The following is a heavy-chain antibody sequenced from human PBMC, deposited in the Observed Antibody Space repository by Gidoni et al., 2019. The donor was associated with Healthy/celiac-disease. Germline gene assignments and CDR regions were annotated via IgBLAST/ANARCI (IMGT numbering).Heavy chain of an antibody. J-gene: IGHJ6*02. CDR1: GGSISSGSYY. Sequence: QVQLQESGPGLVKPSQTLSLTCTVSGGSISSGSYYWSWIRQPAGKGLEWIGRIYTSGSTNYNPSLKSRVTISVDTSKNQFSLKLSSVTAADTAVYYCARTVAVYYYYYGMDVWGQGTTVTVSS. CDR2: IYTSGST. D-gene: IGHD6-19*01. CDR3: ARTVAVYYYYYGMDV. V-gene: IGHV4-61*02.